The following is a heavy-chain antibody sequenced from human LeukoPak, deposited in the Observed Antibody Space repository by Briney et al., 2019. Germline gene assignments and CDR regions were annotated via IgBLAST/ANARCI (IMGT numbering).Heavy chain of an antibody. CDR1: GYTFTGYY. CDR2: INPNSGGT. Sequence: GASVKVSCKASGYTFTGYYMHWVRQAPGQGLEWMGWINPNSGGTNYAQKFQGRVTMTRDTSTSTVYMELSSLRSEDTAVYYCASPYDYGSGSYSYYYYGMDVWGQGTTVTVSS. J-gene: IGHJ6*02. V-gene: IGHV1-2*02. CDR3: ASPYDYGSGSYSYYYYGMDV. D-gene: IGHD3-10*01.